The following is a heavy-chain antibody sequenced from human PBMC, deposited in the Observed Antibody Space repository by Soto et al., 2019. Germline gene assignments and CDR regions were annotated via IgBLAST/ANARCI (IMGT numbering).Heavy chain of an antibody. Sequence: PGGSLRLSCAASGFTFSSYSMNWVRQAPGKGLEWVAPISSSSSYIYYADSVKGRFTISRDKAKNSLFLQMSSLRAEDTALYYCARHQGPAAGNYGMDVWGRGTTVTVSS. CDR1: GFTFSSYS. CDR3: ARHQGPAAGNYGMDV. J-gene: IGHJ6*02. CDR2: ISSSSSYI. D-gene: IGHD6-25*01. V-gene: IGHV3-21*01.